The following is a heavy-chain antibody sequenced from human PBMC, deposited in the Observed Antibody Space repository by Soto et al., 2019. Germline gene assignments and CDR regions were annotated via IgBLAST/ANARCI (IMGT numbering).Heavy chain of an antibody. Sequence: QLQLQQWGAGLLKPSETLSLTCGVYGGSLNFYYWRWIRQPPGKGLEWIGEIHQSGSTNYNPSLKSRVTISVDTSRNQISLKVTSVTAADTAVYYCARFRTGSYCPFDYWGQGTPVTVSS. J-gene: IGHJ4*02. CDR1: GGSLNFYY. D-gene: IGHD1-26*01. CDR2: IHQSGST. CDR3: ARFRTGSYCPFDY. V-gene: IGHV4-34*02.